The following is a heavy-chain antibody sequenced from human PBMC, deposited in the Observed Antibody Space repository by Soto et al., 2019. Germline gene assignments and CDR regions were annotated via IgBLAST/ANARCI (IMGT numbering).Heavy chain of an antibody. V-gene: IGHV3-23*01. J-gene: IGHJ4*02. CDR1: GFTFSSYA. CDR2: ISGSGGST. Sequence: GSLRLSCAASGFTFSSYAMSWVRQAPGKGLEWVSAISGSGGSTYYADSVKGRFTISRDNSKNTLYLQMNSLRAEDTAVYYCAKDGVYDILTGHFDYWGQGTLVTVSS. CDR3: AKDGVYDILTGHFDY. D-gene: IGHD3-9*01.